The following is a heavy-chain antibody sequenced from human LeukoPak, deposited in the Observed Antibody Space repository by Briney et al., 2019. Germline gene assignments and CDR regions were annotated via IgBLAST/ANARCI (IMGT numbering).Heavy chain of an antibody. Sequence: PGGSLSLSCAGSAFSFSSYGMHWVRQAAGKGLEWMAFIRSDGSNKYYADSVKGRFTISRDNSKNTLYLQMNSLRAEDTAVYYCARILDSAWGELGYWGQGTLVTVSS. D-gene: IGHD6-19*01. J-gene: IGHJ4*02. V-gene: IGHV3-30*02. CDR2: IRSDGSNK. CDR1: AFSFSSYG. CDR3: ARILDSAWGELGY.